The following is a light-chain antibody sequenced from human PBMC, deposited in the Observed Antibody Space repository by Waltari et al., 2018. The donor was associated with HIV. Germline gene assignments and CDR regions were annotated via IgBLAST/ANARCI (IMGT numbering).Light chain of an antibody. CDR3: QQTYRLPQT. CDR1: QSISHN. CDR2: AAS. V-gene: IGKV1-39*01. J-gene: IGKJ5*01. Sequence: DIQMTQSPSSLSASVGDRVTITCRAPQSISHNLNWYQQTAGKAPRLLIFAASNLHSGVPARFSGSGSGTHFTLTVTSLQPEDFATYFCQQTYRLPQTFGQGTRVDIK.